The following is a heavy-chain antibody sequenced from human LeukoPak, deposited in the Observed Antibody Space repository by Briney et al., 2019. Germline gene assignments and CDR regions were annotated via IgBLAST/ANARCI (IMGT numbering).Heavy chain of an antibody. J-gene: IGHJ6*03. Sequence: ASVKVSCKASGYTFTSYAMNWVRQAPGQGLEWMGWINTNTGNPTYAQGFTGRFVFSLDTSVSTAYLQISSLKAEDTAVYYCARPYCSSTSCYRRYYYMDVWGKGTTVTVSS. CDR1: GYTFTSYA. V-gene: IGHV7-4-1*02. CDR2: INTNTGNP. D-gene: IGHD2-2*01. CDR3: ARPYCSSTSCYRRYYYMDV.